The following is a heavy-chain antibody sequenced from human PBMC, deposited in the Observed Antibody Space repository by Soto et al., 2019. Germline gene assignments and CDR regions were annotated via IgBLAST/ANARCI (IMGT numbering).Heavy chain of an antibody. CDR3: AKISAFIFSGLQTYSNHPSIRAFDI. D-gene: IGHD4-4*01. CDR2: ISGSGGST. V-gene: IGHV3-23*01. CDR1: GFTFSSYA. J-gene: IGHJ3*02. Sequence: GGSLRLSCAASGFTFSSYAMSWVRQAPGKGLEWVSAISGSGGSTYYADSVKGRFTISRDNSKNTLYLQMNSLRAEDTAVYYCAKISAFIFSGLQTYSNHPSIRAFDIWGQGTMVTVSS.